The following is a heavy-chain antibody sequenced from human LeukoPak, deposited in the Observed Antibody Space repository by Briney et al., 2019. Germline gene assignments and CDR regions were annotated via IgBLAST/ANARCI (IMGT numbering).Heavy chain of an antibody. V-gene: IGHV4-34*01. CDR1: GGSFSAYY. CDR2: INHSGST. J-gene: IGHJ4*02. CDR3: ARQTYDFWSGPIDY. D-gene: IGHD3-3*01. Sequence: PSETLSLTCAVYGGSFSAYYWNWIRQPPGKGLEWIGEINHSGSTNYNPSLKSRVTISVDTSKNQFSLKLSSVTAADTAVYYCARQTYDFWSGPIDYWGQGTLVTVSS.